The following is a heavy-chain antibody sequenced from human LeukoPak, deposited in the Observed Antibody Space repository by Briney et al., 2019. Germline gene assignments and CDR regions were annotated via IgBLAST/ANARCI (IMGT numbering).Heavy chain of an antibody. J-gene: IGHJ4*02. CDR2: ISSSSSYI. V-gene: IGHV3-21*01. D-gene: IGHD5-18*01. CDR3: ARERIVDTAMWY. CDR1: GFTFSSYS. Sequence: GGSLRLSCAASGFTFSSYSMNWVRQAPGKGLEWVSSISSSSSYIYYADPVKGRFTISRDNAKNSLYLQMNSLRAEDTAVYYCARERIVDTAMWYWGQGTLVTVSS.